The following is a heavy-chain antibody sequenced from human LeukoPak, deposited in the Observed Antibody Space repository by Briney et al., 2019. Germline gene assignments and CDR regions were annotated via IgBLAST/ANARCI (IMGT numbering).Heavy chain of an antibody. J-gene: IGHJ6*03. CDR1: GFTVFSNC. CDR3: ARERSYYYYYMDV. V-gene: IGHV3-53*01. CDR2: IYSDGTT. D-gene: IGHD3-10*01. Sequence: PGGSLRLSCAASGFTVFSNCMSWVRQAPGKGLEWVPVIYSDGTTYYADSVQGRFTISRDNSKNTVYLQMKSRRAEDTAVYFCARERSYYYYYMDVWGKGTTVTVSS.